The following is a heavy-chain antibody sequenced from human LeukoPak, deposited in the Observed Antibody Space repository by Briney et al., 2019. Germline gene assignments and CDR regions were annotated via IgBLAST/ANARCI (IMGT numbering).Heavy chain of an antibody. CDR3: ARTTPRSQMATIEY. V-gene: IGHV4-34*01. D-gene: IGHD5-24*01. Sequence: PSETLSLTCAVYGGSFSGYYWSWIRQPPGKGLEWIGEINHSGSTNYNPSLKSRVTISVDTSKNQFSLKLSSVTAADTAVYYCARTTPRSQMATIEYWGQGTLVTVSS. CDR2: INHSGST. CDR1: GGSFSGYY. J-gene: IGHJ4*02.